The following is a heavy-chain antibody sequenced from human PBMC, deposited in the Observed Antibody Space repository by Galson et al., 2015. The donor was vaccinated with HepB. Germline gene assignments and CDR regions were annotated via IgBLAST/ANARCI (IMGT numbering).Heavy chain of an antibody. J-gene: IGHJ3*02. D-gene: IGHD3-10*01. CDR1: GGTFINYA. V-gene: IGHV1-69*13. CDR2: IIPVSGTI. Sequence: SVKVSCKASGGTFINYAISWVRQAPGQGLEWMGGIIPVSGTINYAQNFQGRVTITADEFTTTVYMELSSLRSEDTAVYYCARDSPSITLIRGVIGGDAFDIWGQGTMVTVSS. CDR3: ARDSPSITLIRGVIGGDAFDI.